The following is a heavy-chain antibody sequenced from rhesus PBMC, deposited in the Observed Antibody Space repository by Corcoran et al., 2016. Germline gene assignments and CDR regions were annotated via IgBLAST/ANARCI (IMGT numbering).Heavy chain of an antibody. CDR1: GGSISSSY. Sequence: QLQLQESGPGLVKPSETLSVTCAVSGGSISSSYWSWSRQAPGKGMEWIGYIYGRGITTHYHPSLKSRVTLSVDTSHNQLSLKLSSVTAADTAVYYCARGPGVIIFNFDCWGQGVLVTVSS. D-gene: IGHD3-34*01. V-gene: IGHV4-169*01. CDR3: ARGPGVIIFNFDC. CDR2: IYGRGITT. J-gene: IGHJ4*01.